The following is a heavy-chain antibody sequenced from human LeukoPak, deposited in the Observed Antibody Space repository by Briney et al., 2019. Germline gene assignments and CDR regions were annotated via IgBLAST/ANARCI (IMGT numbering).Heavy chain of an antibody. CDR1: GFTSSSYL. D-gene: IGHD1-26*01. Sequence: PGGSLRLSRAASGFTSSSYLMHWVRQAPRKGLVWVSRINGYRSTTSYADSVKGRFTISRDNAKNTLYLQMNSLRVEDTAVYYCARSRSPGFDSWGQGTLVTVSS. CDR2: INGYRSTT. V-gene: IGHV3-74*01. CDR3: ARSRSPGFDS. J-gene: IGHJ4*02.